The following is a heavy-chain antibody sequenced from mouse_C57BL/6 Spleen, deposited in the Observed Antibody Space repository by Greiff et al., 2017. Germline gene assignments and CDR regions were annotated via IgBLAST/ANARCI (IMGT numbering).Heavy chain of an antibody. Sequence: QVKLQQPGAELVKPGASVKLSCKVSGYTFTSYWMHGVKQRPGTGLEWIGMIHTYSGSTNYNEKFKGKVTLTVDKSSSTAYMVLSTLTSEDSAVYSCARGSLVPRYFDVWGTGTTVTVSS. CDR1: GYTFTSYW. V-gene: IGHV1-64*01. J-gene: IGHJ1*03. D-gene: IGHD5-1*01. CDR3: ARGSLVPRYFDV. CDR2: IHTYSGST.